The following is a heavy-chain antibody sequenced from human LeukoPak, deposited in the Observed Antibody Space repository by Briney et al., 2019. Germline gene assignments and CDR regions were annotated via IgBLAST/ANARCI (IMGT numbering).Heavy chain of an antibody. CDR3: ASVEQLGNWFDP. Sequence: SETLSLTCTVSGGSISSYYWSWIRQPPGKGLEWIGYIYYSGSTNYNPSLKSRVTISVDTSKNQFSLKLSSVTAADTAVYYCASVEQLGNWFDPWGQGTLVTVSS. CDR1: GGSISSYY. J-gene: IGHJ5*02. V-gene: IGHV4-59*01. CDR2: IYYSGST. D-gene: IGHD6-13*01.